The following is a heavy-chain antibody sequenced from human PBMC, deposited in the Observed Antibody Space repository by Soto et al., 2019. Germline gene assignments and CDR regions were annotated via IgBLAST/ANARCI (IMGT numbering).Heavy chain of an antibody. CDR2: INAGNGNT. CDR3: ARWGIAATYYFEY. CDR1: GYTFTSYA. V-gene: IGHV1-3*01. Sequence: ASVKVSCKASGYTFTSYAMHWVRQAPGQRLEWMGWINAGNGNTKYSQKFQGRVTITRDTSASTAYMELSSLRSEDTAVYYCARWGIAATYYFEYWGQGTLVTVSS. D-gene: IGHD6-13*01. J-gene: IGHJ4*02.